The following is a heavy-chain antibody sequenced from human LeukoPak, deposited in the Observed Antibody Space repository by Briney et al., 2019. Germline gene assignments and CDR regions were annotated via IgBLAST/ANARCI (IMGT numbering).Heavy chain of an antibody. D-gene: IGHD1-26*01. CDR3: AAEIYSGTYGRCCSFAF. CDR2: IIVGSGNT. J-gene: IGHJ4*02. CDR1: GFTFSNSA. V-gene: IGHV1-58*02. Sequence: SVKVSCKASGFTFSNSAMQWVRQARGQRLEWIGWIIVGSGNTHYAQNFQERLTITRDMSTNTAYVELSSLRSEDTAVYYCAAEIYSGTYGRCCSFAFWGQGTLVTVSS.